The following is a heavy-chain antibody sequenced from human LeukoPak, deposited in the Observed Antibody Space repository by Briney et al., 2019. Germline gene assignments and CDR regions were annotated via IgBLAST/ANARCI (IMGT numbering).Heavy chain of an antibody. J-gene: IGHJ4*02. CDR1: GGSISSSSYY. CDR3: ARQLGYCSSTSCYADKVDY. Sequence: SETLSLTCTVSGGSISSSSYYWGWIRQPPGKGLEWIGSICYSGSSYYNPSLKSRVTISVDTSKNQFSLKLSSLTAADTAVYYCARQLGYCSSTSCYADKVDYWGQGTLVTVSS. V-gene: IGHV4-39*01. CDR2: ICYSGSS. D-gene: IGHD2-2*01.